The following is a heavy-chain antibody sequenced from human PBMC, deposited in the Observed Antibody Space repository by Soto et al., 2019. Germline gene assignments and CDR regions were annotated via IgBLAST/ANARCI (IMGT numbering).Heavy chain of an antibody. CDR1: GYSFTSYW. V-gene: IGHV5-10-1*01. D-gene: IGHD3-22*01. CDR3: ASRDYYDSSGYYYPPYYYGMDV. CDR2: IDPSDSYT. Sequence: PGESMKIPCKGFGYSFTSYWISGVRQMHGKGLGWMGRIDPSDSYTNYSPSFQGHVTISADKSISTAYLQWSSLKASDTAMYYCASRDYYDSSGYYYPPYYYGMDVWGQGTTVTVSS. J-gene: IGHJ6*02.